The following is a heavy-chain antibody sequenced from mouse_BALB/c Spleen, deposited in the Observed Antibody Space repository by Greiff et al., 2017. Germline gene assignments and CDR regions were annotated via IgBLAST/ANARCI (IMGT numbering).Heavy chain of an antibody. CDR3: ARGDYDRRYFDV. D-gene: IGHD2-4*01. CDR2: IYPGSGST. Sequence: QVQLQQSGPELVKPGASVKMSCKASGYTFTDYVISWVKQRTGQGLEWIGEIYPGSGSTYYNEKFKGKATLTADKSSNTAYMQLSSLTSEDSAVYFCARGDYDRRYFDVWGAGTTVTVSS. V-gene: IGHV1-81*01. J-gene: IGHJ1*01. CDR1: GYTFTDYV.